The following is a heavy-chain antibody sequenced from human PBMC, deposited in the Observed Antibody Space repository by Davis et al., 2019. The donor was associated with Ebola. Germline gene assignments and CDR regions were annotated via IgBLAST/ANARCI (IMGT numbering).Heavy chain of an antibody. CDR2: INHSGST. CDR1: GGSFSGYY. Sequence: SQTLSLTCAVYGGSFSGYYWSWIRQPPGKGLEWIGEINHSGSTNYNPSLKSRVTISVDTSKNQFSLKLSSVTAADTAVYYCAREYGDFYYYYGMDVWGKGTTVTVSS. D-gene: IGHD4-17*01. V-gene: IGHV4-34*01. CDR3: AREYGDFYYYYGMDV. J-gene: IGHJ6*04.